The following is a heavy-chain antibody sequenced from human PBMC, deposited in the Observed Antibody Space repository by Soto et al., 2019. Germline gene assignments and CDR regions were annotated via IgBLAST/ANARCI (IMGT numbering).Heavy chain of an antibody. CDR3: EAEMTFGKLSVV. J-gene: IGHJ6*02. CDR2: IFPKFGTT. Sequence: ASVKVSCKASGDTDTNYVISWVRQAPGQGLEWMGGIFPKFGTTYSAQKLQDRLTITADESTSTVYMQLSSLRLDDTAVYYCEAEMTFGKLSVVWGQGTTVTVSS. V-gene: IGHV1-69*13. D-gene: IGHD3-16*02. CDR1: GDTDTNYV.